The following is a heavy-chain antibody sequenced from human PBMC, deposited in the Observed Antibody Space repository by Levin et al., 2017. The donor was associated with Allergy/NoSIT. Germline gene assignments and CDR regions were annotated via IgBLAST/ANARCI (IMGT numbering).Heavy chain of an antibody. J-gene: IGHJ4*02. Sequence: GSGPTLVKPTQTLTLTCTFSGFSLSRNGVGVGWIRQPPGKALEWLVVIYWDNDRRYSPSLKNRLTVTKDTSKNQVVLTMTNMDPVDTATYYCAHRRGAGTAGSAPLFDYWGQGILVTVSS. CDR1: GFSLSRNGVG. CDR2: IYWDNDR. D-gene: IGHD3-10*01. V-gene: IGHV2-5*02. CDR3: AHRRGAGTAGSAPLFDY.